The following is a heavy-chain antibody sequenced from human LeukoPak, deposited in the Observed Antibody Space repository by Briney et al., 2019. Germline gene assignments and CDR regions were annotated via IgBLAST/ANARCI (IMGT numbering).Heavy chain of an antibody. D-gene: IGHD2-2*01. Sequence: QAGGSLRLSCAASGFTFSSYGMSWVRQAPGKGLEWVSAISGSGGSTYYADSVKGRFTISRDNSKNTLYLQMNSLRAEDTAVYYCAEDLDIVVVPAAFDPWGQGTLVTVSS. CDR2: ISGSGGST. CDR3: AEDLDIVVVPAAFDP. V-gene: IGHV3-23*01. CDR1: GFTFSSYG. J-gene: IGHJ5*02.